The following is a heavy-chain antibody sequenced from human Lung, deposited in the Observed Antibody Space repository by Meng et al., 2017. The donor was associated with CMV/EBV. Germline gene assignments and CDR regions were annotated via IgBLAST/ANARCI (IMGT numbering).Heavy chain of an antibody. Sequence: SXTLSLTCTVSGGSVTGFYWGWIRQTPEKGLQSIGYIHYSGSPNYSPSLKSRVTISIDTSNNQFSLLLTSVTAADTAIYYCARRIYGVHADWGRGTRV. J-gene: IGHJ4*02. V-gene: IGHV4-59*02. CDR3: ARRIYGVHAD. CDR2: IHYSGSP. D-gene: IGHD5/OR15-5a*01. CDR1: GGSVTGFY.